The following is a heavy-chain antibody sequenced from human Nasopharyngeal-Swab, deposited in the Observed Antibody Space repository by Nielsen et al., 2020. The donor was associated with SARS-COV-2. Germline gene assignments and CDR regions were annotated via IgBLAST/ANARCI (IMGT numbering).Heavy chain of an antibody. Sequence: GESLKISCAASGFTFSSYGMHWVRQAPGKGLEWVAVISYDGSNKYYADSVKGRFTISRDNSKNTLYLQMNSLRAEDTAVYYCAKEAGYHDILTGYYLSLGYVMDVWGQGTTVTVSS. CDR3: AKEAGYHDILTGYYLSLGYVMDV. V-gene: IGHV3-30*18. CDR1: GFTFSSYG. J-gene: IGHJ6*02. D-gene: IGHD3-9*01. CDR2: ISYDGSNK.